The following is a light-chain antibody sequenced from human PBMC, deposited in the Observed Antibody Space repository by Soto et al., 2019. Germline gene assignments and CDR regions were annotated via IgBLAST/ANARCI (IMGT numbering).Light chain of an antibody. CDR1: QSIGRW. V-gene: IGKV1-5*01. J-gene: IGKJ3*01. CDR3: QQYNTYSFT. CDR2: AAS. Sequence: DIQMTESASTLSASVGDTVTGTCRASQSIGRWLAWYQQKPGKAPKLLIFAASTLENGVPARFSGSRSGPEFSLTISSLQPDDFATYYCQQYNTYSFTFGPGTKVDI.